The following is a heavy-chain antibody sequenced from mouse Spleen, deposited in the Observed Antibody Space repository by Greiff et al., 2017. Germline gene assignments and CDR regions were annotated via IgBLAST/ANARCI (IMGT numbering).Heavy chain of an antibody. CDR3: ASRIYYYGSSYGDAMDY. CDR1: GYTFTDYY. D-gene: IGHD1-1*01. CDR2: INPNNGGT. V-gene: IGHV1-26*01. J-gene: IGHJ4*01. Sequence: EVQLQQSGPELVKPGASVKISCKASGYTFTDYYMNWVKQSHGQSLEWIGDINPNNGGTSYNQKFKGKATLTVDKSSSTAYMELRSLTSEDSAVYYCASRIYYYGSSYGDAMDYWGQGTSVTVSS.